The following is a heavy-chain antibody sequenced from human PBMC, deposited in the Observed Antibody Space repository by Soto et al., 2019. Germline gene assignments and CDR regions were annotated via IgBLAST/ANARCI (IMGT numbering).Heavy chain of an antibody. J-gene: IGHJ4*02. CDR2: IIPIFAPA. D-gene: IGHD5-12*01. CDR3: ARLGLATGND. Sequence: QVQLVQSGAEVKKPGSSVKVSCRASGGTFSSSPISWVRQAPGQGLEWMGGIIPIFAPANYAQKFQGRVTITADESTTTAYMELSSLKSEATAVYYCARLGLATGNDWGQGTLVTVFS. CDR1: GGTFSSSP. V-gene: IGHV1-69*01.